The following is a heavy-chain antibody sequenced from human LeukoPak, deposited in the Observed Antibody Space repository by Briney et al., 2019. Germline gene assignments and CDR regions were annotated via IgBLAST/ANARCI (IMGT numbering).Heavy chain of an antibody. Sequence: GSSVKVSCKASGGTFSSYAISWVRQAPGQGLEWMGGIIPIFGTANYAQKFQGRVTITADESTSTAYMELSSLRSEDTAVYYCARVFRRGYNPAAHFDYWGQGTLVTVSS. CDR3: ARVFRRGYNPAAHFDY. D-gene: IGHD5-24*01. CDR1: GGTFSSYA. CDR2: IIPIFGTA. V-gene: IGHV1-69*01. J-gene: IGHJ4*02.